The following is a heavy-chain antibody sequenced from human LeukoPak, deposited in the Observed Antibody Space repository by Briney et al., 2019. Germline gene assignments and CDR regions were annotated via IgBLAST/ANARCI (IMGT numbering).Heavy chain of an antibody. CDR2: ISSSGSTI. CDR1: VVTFSSYE. J-gene: IGHJ6*04. Sequence: VGSLRLSCAASVVTFSSYEMNCVRQAPGKGLECVSYISSSGSTIYYADSVKGRFTISRDNAKNSLYLQMNSLRAEDTAVYYCAELGITMIGGVWGKGTTVTISS. CDR3: AELGITMIGGV. D-gene: IGHD3-10*02. V-gene: IGHV3-48*03.